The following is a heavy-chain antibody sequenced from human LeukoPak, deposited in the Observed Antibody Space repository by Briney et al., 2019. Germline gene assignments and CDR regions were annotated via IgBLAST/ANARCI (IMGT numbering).Heavy chain of an antibody. Sequence: SETLSLTCAVYGGSFSGYYWSWIRLPPGKGLEWIGEINHSGSTNYNPSLKSRVTISVDTSKNQFSLKLSSVTAADTAVYYCARGGFVRTDLYYFDYWGQGTLVTVSS. J-gene: IGHJ4*02. CDR2: INHSGST. CDR3: ARGGFVRTDLYYFDY. V-gene: IGHV4-34*01. CDR1: GGSFSGYY. D-gene: IGHD3-10*01.